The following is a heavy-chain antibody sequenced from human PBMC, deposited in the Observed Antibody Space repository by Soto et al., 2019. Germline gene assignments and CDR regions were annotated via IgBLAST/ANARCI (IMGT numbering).Heavy chain of an antibody. D-gene: IGHD1-1*01. Sequence: GGPLRLSCAASGFTFSSYWMHWVRQAPGKGLVWVSRINSDGSSTSYADSVKGRFTISRDNAKNTLYLQMNSLRAEDTAVYYCARDTKGPKRRYYYGMDVWGQGTTVTVSS. CDR2: INSDGSST. V-gene: IGHV3-74*01. J-gene: IGHJ6*02. CDR3: ARDTKGPKRRYYYGMDV. CDR1: GFTFSSYW.